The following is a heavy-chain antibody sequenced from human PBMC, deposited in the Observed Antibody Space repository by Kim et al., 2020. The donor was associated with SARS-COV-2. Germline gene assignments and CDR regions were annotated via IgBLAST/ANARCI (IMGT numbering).Heavy chain of an antibody. D-gene: IGHD2-2*01. CDR3: SRTSGKGYCTTTSCLRGGWFDP. V-gene: IGHV2-70*11. Sequence: SGPTLVNPTQPLTLTCTFSGFSLTTSGMCVSWIRQPPGKALEWLARIDWDDDKYYNTSLKTRLTISKDTSKNQVVLTMTNMDPVDTATYYCSRTSGKGYCTTTSCLRGGWFDPWGQGILVTVSS. J-gene: IGHJ5*02. CDR1: GFSLTTSGMC. CDR2: IDWDDDK.